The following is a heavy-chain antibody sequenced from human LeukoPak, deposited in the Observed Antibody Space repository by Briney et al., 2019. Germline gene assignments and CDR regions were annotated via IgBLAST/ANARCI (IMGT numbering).Heavy chain of an antibody. V-gene: IGHV4-39*01. D-gene: IGHD6-6*01. Sequence: PSETLSLTCTVSGGSISSSSYYWGWIRQPPGKGLEWIGTIYYSGSPYHNPSLKSRHNISVDTSKKQFCLELSSVTAADTAVYYCAGRSYSSSSEFDPWGQGTLVTVSS. CDR3: AGRSYSSSSEFDP. J-gene: IGHJ5*02. CDR1: GGSISSSSYY. CDR2: IYYSGSP.